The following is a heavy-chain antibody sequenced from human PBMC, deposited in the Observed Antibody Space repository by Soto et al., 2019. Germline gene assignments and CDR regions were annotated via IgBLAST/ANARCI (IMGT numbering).Heavy chain of an antibody. V-gene: IGHV1-3*01. Sequence: ASVKVSCEACGYTFTSYAIDWVRQAPGQRLEWMGWINAGNGNTKYSQKFQGRVTITRDTSASTAYMELSSLRSEDTAVYYCARGITLPTPLDYWGQGTLVTVSS. CDR1: GYTFTSYA. CDR3: ARGITLPTPLDY. CDR2: INAGNGNT. J-gene: IGHJ4*02. D-gene: IGHD1-20*01.